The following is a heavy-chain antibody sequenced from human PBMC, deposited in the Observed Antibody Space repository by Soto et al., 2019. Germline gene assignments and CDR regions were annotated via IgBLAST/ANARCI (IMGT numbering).Heavy chain of an antibody. J-gene: IGHJ4*01. D-gene: IGHD3-9*01. CDR3: PRGRTISTYGGLFDS. CDR1: GFTFSDNW. CDR2: ISGDASST. V-gene: IGHV3-74*01. Sequence: EVKVVESGGGLVQPGGSLRLSCAASGFTFSDNWMHWVRQPPGKGPVWVSLISGDASSTSYADSVKGRFTIPRDSAKSTLSLQMDSLRVDDTAVYYCPRGRTISTYGGLFDSWGHGTRVNVSS.